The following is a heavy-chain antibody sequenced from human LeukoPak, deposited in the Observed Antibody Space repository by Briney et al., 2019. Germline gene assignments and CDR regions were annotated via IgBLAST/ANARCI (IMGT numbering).Heavy chain of an antibody. CDR3: ARVSDLDAFYI. CDR2: IYYSGST. CDR1: GGSISSYY. V-gene: IGHV4-59*01. J-gene: IGHJ3*02. Sequence: SETLSLTCIVSGGSISSYYWSWIRQPPGRGLQWIGYIYYSGSTNYNPSLKSRVTISVDTSKNQFSLKLSSVTAADTAVYYCARVSDLDAFYIWGQGTMVTVSS.